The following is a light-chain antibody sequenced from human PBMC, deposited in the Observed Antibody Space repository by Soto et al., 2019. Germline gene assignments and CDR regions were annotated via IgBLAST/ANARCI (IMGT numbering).Light chain of an antibody. Sequence: DIQMTQSPPSLSASVGDTVAITCRASQGISNHLAWYQQKPGKAPKLLIYAASTLQSGVPYRFSGSGFGTDFTLTSSSLQPEDVATYYCQKYDRAPWTFGRGTKVEI. CDR1: QGISNH. CDR3: QKYDRAPWT. V-gene: IGKV1-27*01. J-gene: IGKJ1*01. CDR2: AAS.